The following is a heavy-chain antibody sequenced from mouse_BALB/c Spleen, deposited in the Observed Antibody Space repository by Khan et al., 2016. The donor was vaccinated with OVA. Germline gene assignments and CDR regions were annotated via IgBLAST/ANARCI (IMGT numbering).Heavy chain of an antibody. CDR2: ISSGGSYT. CDR1: GFTFSSYG. D-gene: IGHD1-2*01. CDR3: ARFITTATVDYYAMDY. J-gene: IGHJ4*01. V-gene: IGHV5-6*01. Sequence: EVQLVESGGDLVKPGGSLKLSCAASGFTFSSYGMSWVRQTPDKRLEWVATISSGGSYTYYPDSVKGRFTISRDNAKNTLYMQMSSLKSEDTAMYYWARFITTATVDYYAMDYWGQGTSVTVSS.